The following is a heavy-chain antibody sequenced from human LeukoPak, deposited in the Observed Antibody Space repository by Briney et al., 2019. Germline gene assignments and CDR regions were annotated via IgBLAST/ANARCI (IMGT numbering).Heavy chain of an antibody. CDR3: TPSIAVAGSLDY. CDR1: GFTFSNVW. CDR2: IKSKTDGGTT. V-gene: IGHV3-15*01. D-gene: IGHD6-19*01. Sequence: KSGGSLRLSCAASGFTFSNVWMSWVRQAPGKGLEWVGRIKSKTDGGTTDYAAPVKGRFNISRDDSKNTLNFQMNSLKTEYTGVYYCTPSIAVAGSLDYWGQGTLVTVSS. J-gene: IGHJ4*02.